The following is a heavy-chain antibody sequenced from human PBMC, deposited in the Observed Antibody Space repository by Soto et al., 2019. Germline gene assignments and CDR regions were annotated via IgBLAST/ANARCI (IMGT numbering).Heavy chain of an antibody. CDR1: GFTFSRSW. V-gene: IGHV3-7*03. CDR3: VRVSEAFDI. Sequence: EVQLVESGGGLVQPGGSLRLSCAVSGFTFSRSWMTWVRQAPGKGLEWVANINEDGSDANYVDSVKGRFTISRDNAKKSVYLQTNRLRADDTAVYYCVRVSEAFDIWGQGTMVTVSP. J-gene: IGHJ3*02. CDR2: INEDGSDA.